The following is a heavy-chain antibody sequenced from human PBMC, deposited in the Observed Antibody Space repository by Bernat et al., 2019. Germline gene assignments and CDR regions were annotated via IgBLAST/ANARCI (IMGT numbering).Heavy chain of an antibody. D-gene: IGHD3-22*01. CDR1: GFTFSDHY. CDR3: AREMGVVVVIELGGQDYRRSDAFDI. Sequence: EVQLVESGGGLVQPGGSLRLSCAASGFTFSDHYMDWVRQAPGKGLEWVGHTRNKANSYTTEYAASVKGRFTISRDDSKNSLYLQMNSLKTEDTAVYYCAREMGVVVVIELGGQDYRRSDAFDIWGQGTMVTVSS. V-gene: IGHV3-72*01. J-gene: IGHJ3*02. CDR2: TRNKANSYTT.